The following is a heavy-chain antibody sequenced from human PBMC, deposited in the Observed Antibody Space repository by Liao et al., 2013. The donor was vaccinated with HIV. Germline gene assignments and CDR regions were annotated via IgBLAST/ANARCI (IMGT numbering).Heavy chain of an antibody. V-gene: IGHV4-61*02. CDR1: GDSISSVGHS. Sequence: QLQESGSGLVKPSQTLSLTCAVSGDSISSVGHSWSWIRQPAGKGLEWIGRISASGNANYSPSLKSRVTMSVDTTRNQFFLTLSSVTAADTAVYFCARGTDFDFWGPGTQVIVSS. CDR2: ISASGNA. J-gene: IGHJ4*02. CDR3: ARGTDFDF. D-gene: IGHD1-1*01.